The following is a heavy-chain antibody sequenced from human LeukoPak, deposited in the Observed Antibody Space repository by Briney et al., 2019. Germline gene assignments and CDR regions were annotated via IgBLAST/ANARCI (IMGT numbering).Heavy chain of an antibody. V-gene: IGHV3-23*01. Sequence: RGSLRLSCAASGFTFSSYAMSWVRQAPGKGLEWVSAISGSGGSTYYADSVKGRFTISRDNSKNTLYLQMNSLRAEDTAVYYCAKDRALVGAPDYWGQGTLVTVSS. CDR2: ISGSGGST. D-gene: IGHD1-26*01. CDR1: GFTFSSYA. J-gene: IGHJ4*02. CDR3: AKDRALVGAPDY.